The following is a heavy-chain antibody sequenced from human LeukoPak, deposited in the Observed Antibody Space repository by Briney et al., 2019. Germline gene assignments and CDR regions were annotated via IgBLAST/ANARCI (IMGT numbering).Heavy chain of an antibody. CDR3: ARVGAGAG. Sequence: ASVKVSCKTSGFTFNGYYIHWVRQAPGQRLEWMGWINPHSGGPTYAQKFQGRVTMTRDTSISTAYMELSRLRSDDTAVYYCARVGAGAGWGQGTLVTVSS. J-gene: IGHJ4*02. V-gene: IGHV1-2*02. CDR2: INPHSGGP. D-gene: IGHD3-10*01. CDR1: GFTFNGYY.